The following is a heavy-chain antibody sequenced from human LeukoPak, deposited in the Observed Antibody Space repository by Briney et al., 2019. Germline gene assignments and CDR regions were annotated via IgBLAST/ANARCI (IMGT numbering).Heavy chain of an antibody. CDR3: ARHHQGIAADDY. V-gene: IGHV4-39*01. CDR2: IYYSGST. D-gene: IGHD6-13*01. J-gene: IGHJ4*02. CDR1: GGSISSSSYY. Sequence: KPSETLSLTCTVSGGSISSSSYYWGWIRQPPGKGLEWIGSIYYSGSTYYNPSLKSRVTISVDTSKNQFSLKLSSVTAADTAVYYCARHHQGIAADDYWGQGTLVTVSS.